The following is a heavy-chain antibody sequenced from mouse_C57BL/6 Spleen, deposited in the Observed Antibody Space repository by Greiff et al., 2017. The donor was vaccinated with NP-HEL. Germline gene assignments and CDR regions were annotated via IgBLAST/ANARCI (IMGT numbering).Heavy chain of an antibody. CDR3: ARGYYGSSYNYAMDY. J-gene: IGHJ2*01. D-gene: IGHD1-1*01. CDR2: ISSGSSTI. CDR1: GFTFSDYG. V-gene: IGHV5-17*01. Sequence: DVKLVESGGGLVKPGGSLKLSCAASGFTFSDYGMHWVRQAPEKGLEWVAYISSGSSTIYYADTVKGRFTISRDNAKNTLFLQMTSLRSEDTAMYYCARGYYGSSYNYAMDYWGQGTTLTVSS.